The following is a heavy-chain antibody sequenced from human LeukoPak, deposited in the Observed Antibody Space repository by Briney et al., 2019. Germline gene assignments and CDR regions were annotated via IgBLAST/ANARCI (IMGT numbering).Heavy chain of an antibody. J-gene: IGHJ4*02. D-gene: IGHD3-3*01. V-gene: IGHV3-15*01. CDR1: GFTVSNAW. CDR2: IKSKTDGGTT. Sequence: GGSLRLSCAASGFTVSNAWMSWVRQAPGKGLEWVGRIKSKTDGGTTDYAAPVKGRFTISRDDSKNTLYLQMNSLKTEDTAVYYCTTDGKTYYDFWSGYPLDYWGQGTLVTVSS. CDR3: TTDGKTYYDFWSGYPLDY.